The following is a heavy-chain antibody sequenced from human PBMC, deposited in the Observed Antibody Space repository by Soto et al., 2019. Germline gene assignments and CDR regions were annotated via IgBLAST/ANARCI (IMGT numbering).Heavy chain of an antibody. Sequence: EVLLVESGGGLVQPGRSLRLSCAASGFTFDDYAMHWVRQVPGKGLEWVSGINWNSGSIGYGDSVKGRFAISRDNAKNSLHLQMNSLSAEDTAFYYCVKDESINWYSGHFRHWGQGTLVTVSS. CDR2: INWNSGSI. CDR1: GFTFDDYA. V-gene: IGHV3-9*01. CDR3: VKDESINWYSGHFRH. D-gene: IGHD6-13*01. J-gene: IGHJ1*01.